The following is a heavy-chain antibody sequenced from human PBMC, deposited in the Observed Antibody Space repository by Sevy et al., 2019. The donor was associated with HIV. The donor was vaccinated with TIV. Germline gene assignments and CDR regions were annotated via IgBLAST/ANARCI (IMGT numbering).Heavy chain of an antibody. V-gene: IGHV4-59*01. J-gene: IGHJ4*02. CDR2: IYYSGST. Sequence: SETLSLTCTVSGGSISSYYWSWIRQPPGKGLEWIGYIYYSGSTNYNPSLKSRVTISVDTSKNRFSLKLSSVTAADTAVYYCARESGGYSGYDSGGYFDYWGQGTLVTVSS. CDR3: ARESGGYSGYDSGGYFDY. D-gene: IGHD5-12*01. CDR1: GGSISSYY.